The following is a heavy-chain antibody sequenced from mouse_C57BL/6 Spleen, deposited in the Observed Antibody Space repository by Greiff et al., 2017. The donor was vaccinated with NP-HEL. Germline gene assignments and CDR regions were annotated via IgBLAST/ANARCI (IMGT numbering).Heavy chain of an antibody. CDR3: ARLGVTYYFDY. V-gene: IGHV1-82*01. D-gene: IGHD2-2*01. CDR2: IYPGDGDT. Sequence: QVQLQQSGPELVKPGASVKISCKASGYAFSSSWMNWVKQRPGKGLEWIGRIYPGDGDTNYNGKFKGKATLTADKSSSTAYMQLSSLTSEDSAVYFCARLGVTYYFDYWGQGTTLTVSS. CDR1: GYAFSSSW. J-gene: IGHJ2*01.